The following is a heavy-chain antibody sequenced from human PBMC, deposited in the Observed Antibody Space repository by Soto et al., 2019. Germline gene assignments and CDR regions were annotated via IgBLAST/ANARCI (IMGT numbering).Heavy chain of an antibody. CDR2: INHSGST. D-gene: IGHD6-6*01. V-gene: IGHV4-34*01. J-gene: IGHJ4*02. CDR1: GGSFSGYY. Sequence: SETLSLTCAVYGGSFSGYYWSWIRQPPGKGLEWIGEINHSGSTNYNPSLKSRVTISVDTSRNQFSLKLSSVTAADTAVYYCASGYSSSRSHYWGQGTLVTFYS. CDR3: ASGYSSSRSHY.